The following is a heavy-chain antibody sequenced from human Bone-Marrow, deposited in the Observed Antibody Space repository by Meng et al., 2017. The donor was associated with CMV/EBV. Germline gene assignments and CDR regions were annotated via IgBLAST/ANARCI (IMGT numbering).Heavy chain of an antibody. CDR3: ARDIAVAGTGGRYFDY. CDR2: IYYSGST. D-gene: IGHD6-19*01. CDR1: GGAISSSSDD. Sequence: LQLQESAPVLVKPSETLSPTGTVAGGAISSSSDDWGWIRQPPGKGLEWIGSIYYSGSTYYNPSLKSRVTISVDTSKNQFSLKLSSVTAADTAVYYCARDIAVAGTGGRYFDYWGQGTLVTVSS. V-gene: IGHV4-39*07. J-gene: IGHJ4*02.